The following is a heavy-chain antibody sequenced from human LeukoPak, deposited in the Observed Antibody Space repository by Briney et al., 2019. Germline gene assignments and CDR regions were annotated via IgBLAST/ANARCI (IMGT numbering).Heavy chain of an antibody. D-gene: IGHD7-27*01. CDR3: GRFTGGGFDI. CDR2: FYHSGST. J-gene: IGHJ3*02. Sequence: SETLSLTCSVSGGSISSSSHYWGWIRQPPGTGLEWIGNFYHSGSTYYNPSLKSRVTIFVDTSENYFSLKLSSVTAADTALYYCGRFTGGGFDIWGQGTMVTVSS. CDR1: GGSISSSSHY. V-gene: IGHV4-39*02.